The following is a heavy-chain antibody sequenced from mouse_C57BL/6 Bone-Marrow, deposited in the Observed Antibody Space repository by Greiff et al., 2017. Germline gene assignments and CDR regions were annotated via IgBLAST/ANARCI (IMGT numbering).Heavy chain of an antibody. CDR1: GFNIKDDY. CDR3: TSHYYGRDY. Sequence: VQLKQSGAELVRPGASVKLSCTASGFNIKDDYMHWVKQRPEQGLEWIGWIDPENGDTEYASKFQGKATITADTSSNTAYLQLSSLTSEDTAVYYCTSHYYGRDYGGQGTTLTVSS. J-gene: IGHJ2*01. CDR2: IDPENGDT. D-gene: IGHD1-1*01. V-gene: IGHV14-4*01.